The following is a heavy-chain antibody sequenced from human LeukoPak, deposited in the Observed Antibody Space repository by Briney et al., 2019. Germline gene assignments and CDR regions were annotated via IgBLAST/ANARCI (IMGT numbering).Heavy chain of an antibody. CDR2: IYHSGST. J-gene: IGHJ4*02. Sequence: SETLSLTCTVSGYSISSGYYWGWIRQPPGKGLERIGSIYHSGSTYCNPSLKSRVTISVDTSKNQFSLKLSSVTAADTAVYYCASVGNGQVPGYWGQGTLVTVSS. V-gene: IGHV4-38-2*02. CDR1: GYSISSGYY. D-gene: IGHD1-1*01. CDR3: ASVGNGQVPGY.